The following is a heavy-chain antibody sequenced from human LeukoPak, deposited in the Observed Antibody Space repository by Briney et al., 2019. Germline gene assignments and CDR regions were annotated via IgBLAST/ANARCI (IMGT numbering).Heavy chain of an antibody. CDR2: IYTSGST. J-gene: IGHJ4*02. Sequence: PSETLSLTCTVSGGSISSGSYYWSWIRQPAGKGLEWIGRIYTSGSTNYNPSLKSRVTISVDTSKNQFSLKLSSVTAADTAVYYCARVDYDFWSGYYMWGQGTLVTVS. CDR1: GGSISSGSYY. CDR3: ARVDYDFWSGYYM. V-gene: IGHV4-61*02. D-gene: IGHD3-3*01.